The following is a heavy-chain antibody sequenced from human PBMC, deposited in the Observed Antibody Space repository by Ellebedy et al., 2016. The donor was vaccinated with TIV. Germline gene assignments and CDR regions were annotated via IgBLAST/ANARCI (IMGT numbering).Heavy chain of an antibody. J-gene: IGHJ3*01. CDR2: FHPGDSDS. D-gene: IGHD3-22*01. Sequence: GESLKISCKASGYSFTTYWIGWVRQMPGKGLEWMGVFHPGDSDSRYNPSFEGQVTISADRSINTAYLQWSSLKASDTAMYYCARRDTMTVVVGGFDVWGQGTMLTVS. CDR1: GYSFTTYW. V-gene: IGHV5-51*01. CDR3: ARRDTMTVVVGGFDV.